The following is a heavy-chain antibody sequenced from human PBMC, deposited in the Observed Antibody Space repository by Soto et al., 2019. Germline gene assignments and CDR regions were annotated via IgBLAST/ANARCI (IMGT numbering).Heavy chain of an antibody. CDR1: GGTFSSYA. CDR3: ARSYSSGWHRGNWFDP. Sequence: ASVKVSCKASGGTFSSYAISWVRQAPGQGLEWMGGIIPIFGTANYAQKFQGRVTITADESTSTAYMELSSLRSEDTAVYYCARSYSSGWHRGNWFDPWGQGTLVTVSS. J-gene: IGHJ5*02. V-gene: IGHV1-69*13. CDR2: IIPIFGTA. D-gene: IGHD6-19*01.